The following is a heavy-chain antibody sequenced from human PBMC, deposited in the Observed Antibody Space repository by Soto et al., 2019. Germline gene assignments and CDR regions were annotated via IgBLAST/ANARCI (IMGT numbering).Heavy chain of an antibody. CDR1: GGSISSAAYY. J-gene: IGHJ4*02. V-gene: IGHV4-31*03. CDR2: ISHSGST. Sequence: SDPLSLTCTVSGGSISSAAYYWSWIRQHPGKGLEWIGYISHSGSTYYNPSLKSRVIISVDTSKNQFSLSLTSVTAADTAVYYCAREYTYGSNIFDRGGQGALVTVSS. D-gene: IGHD4-17*01. CDR3: AREYTYGSNIFDR.